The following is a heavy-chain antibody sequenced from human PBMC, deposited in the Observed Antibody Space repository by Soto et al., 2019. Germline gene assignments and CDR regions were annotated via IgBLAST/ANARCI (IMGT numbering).Heavy chain of an antibody. CDR2: INHSGST. D-gene: IGHD5-12*01. V-gene: IGHV4-34*01. J-gene: IGHJ4*02. Sequence: PSETLSLTCAVYGGSFSGYYWSWIRQPPGKGLEWIGEINHSGSTNYNPSLKSRVTISVDTSKNQFSLKLSSVTAADTAVYYCARGGGDGYGPRVSSFDYWGQGTLVTVSS. CDR1: GGSFSGYY. CDR3: ARGGGDGYGPRVSSFDY.